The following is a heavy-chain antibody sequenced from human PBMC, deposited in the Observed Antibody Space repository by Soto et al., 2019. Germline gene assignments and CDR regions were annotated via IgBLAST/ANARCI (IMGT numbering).Heavy chain of an antibody. CDR1: GYTFTSYD. J-gene: IGHJ5*02. V-gene: IGHV1-8*01. D-gene: IGHD5-12*01. CDR3: ARVAGATIGRENWFDP. Sequence: ASVKVSCKASGYTFTSYDINWVRQATGQGLEWMGWMNPNSGNTGYAQKFQGRVTMTRNTSISTAYMELSSLRSEDTAVYYCARVAGATIGRENWFDPWGQGTLVTVSS. CDR2: MNPNSGNT.